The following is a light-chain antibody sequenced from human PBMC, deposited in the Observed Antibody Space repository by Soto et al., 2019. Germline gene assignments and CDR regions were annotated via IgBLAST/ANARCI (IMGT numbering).Light chain of an antibody. CDR2: DDA. CDR1: NIGSKT. V-gene: IGLV3-21*02. CDR3: QGSDANTDHVV. J-gene: IGLJ2*01. Sequence: SYELTQPPSVSVAPGQTARLTCGGSNIGSKTVHWYQQKPGQAPVLVVYDDADRPSGIPERFSGSNYGNTAALTISRVEAGHEADYYCQGSDANTDHVVFGGGTKLTVL.